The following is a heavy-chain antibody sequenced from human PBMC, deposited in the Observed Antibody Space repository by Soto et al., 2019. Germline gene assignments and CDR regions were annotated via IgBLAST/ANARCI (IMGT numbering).Heavy chain of an antibody. D-gene: IGHD6-13*01. CDR3: AKVAAARTRTPYYMDV. Sequence: GGSLRLSCAASGFTFSSYAMSWVRQAPGKGLEWVSAISGSGGSTYYADSVKGRFTISRDNSKNTLYLQMNSLRAEDTAVYYCAKVAAARTRTPYYMDVWGKGTTVTVSS. CDR1: GFTFSSYA. V-gene: IGHV3-23*01. J-gene: IGHJ6*03. CDR2: ISGSGGST.